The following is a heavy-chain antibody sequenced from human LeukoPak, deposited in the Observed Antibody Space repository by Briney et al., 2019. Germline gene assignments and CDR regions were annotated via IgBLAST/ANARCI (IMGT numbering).Heavy chain of an antibody. D-gene: IGHD5-12*01. V-gene: IGHV4-61*02. Sequence: SENLSLTCTVSGGSINSGFYYWNWLRQSDGKGLEWIGRISTSGSTNYNPSLQSRVTISNQFSLRLSSVTAADTAVHYCARYSGYAGHIDYWGQGTLVTVSS. CDR1: GGSINSGFYY. J-gene: IGHJ4*02. CDR2: ISTSGST. CDR3: ARYSGYAGHIDY.